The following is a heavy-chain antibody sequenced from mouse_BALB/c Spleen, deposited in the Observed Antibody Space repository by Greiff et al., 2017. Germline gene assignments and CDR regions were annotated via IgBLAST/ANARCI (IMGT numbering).Heavy chain of an antibody. CDR3: ARGGATWYFDV. CDR1: GYTFTSYV. J-gene: IGHJ1*01. Sequence: VHVKQSGPELVKPGASVKMSCKASGYTFTSYVMHWVKQKPGQGLEWIGYINPYNDGTKYNEKFKGKATLTSDKSSSTAYMELSSLTSEDSAVYYCARGGATWYFDVWGAGTTVTVSS. D-gene: IGHD3-1*01. CDR2: INPYNDGT. V-gene: IGHV1-14*01.